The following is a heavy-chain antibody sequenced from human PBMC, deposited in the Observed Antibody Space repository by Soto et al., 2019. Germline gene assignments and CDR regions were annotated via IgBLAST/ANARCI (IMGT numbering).Heavy chain of an antibody. CDR3: EREADYYDSSGYYRNWFDP. CDR1: GYSFTSYW. V-gene: IGHV5-10-1*01. D-gene: IGHD3-22*01. J-gene: IGHJ5*02. CDR2: IDPSDSYT. Sequence: GESLKISCKGSGYSFTSYWISWVRQMPGKGLEWMGRIDPSDSYTNYSPSFQGHVTISADKSISTAYLQWSSLKASDTAMYYCEREADYYDSSGYYRNWFDPWGQGTLVTVSS.